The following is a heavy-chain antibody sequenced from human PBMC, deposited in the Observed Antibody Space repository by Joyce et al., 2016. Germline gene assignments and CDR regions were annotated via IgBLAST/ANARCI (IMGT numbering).Heavy chain of an antibody. J-gene: IGHJ4*02. Sequence: QVQLVESGGGVVQPGRSLRLSCAASGFIFSNYGMHWVRQAPGKGLELVAGISYDGTTRNYADSVKGRFTISSDNSKSTVYLQMNSLRAEDTAVYYCAKDFFYDRFFENWGQGTLVTVSS. V-gene: IGHV3-30*18. CDR2: ISYDGTTR. CDR3: AKDFFYDRFFEN. CDR1: GFIFSNYG. D-gene: IGHD3-22*01.